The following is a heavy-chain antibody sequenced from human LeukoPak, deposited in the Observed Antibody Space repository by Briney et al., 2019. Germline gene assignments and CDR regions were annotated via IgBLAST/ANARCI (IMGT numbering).Heavy chain of an antibody. D-gene: IGHD6-19*01. CDR2: INPNSGGT. J-gene: IGHJ4*02. CDR3: ARDRVAADEFFDY. CDR1: GYTFTGYY. V-gene: IGHV1-2*02. Sequence: ASVKVSCKASGYTFTGYYMHWVRQAPGQGLEWMGWINPNSGGTNYAQKLQGRVTMTTDTSTSTAYMELRSLRSDDTVVYYCARDRVAADEFFDYWGQGTLVTVSS.